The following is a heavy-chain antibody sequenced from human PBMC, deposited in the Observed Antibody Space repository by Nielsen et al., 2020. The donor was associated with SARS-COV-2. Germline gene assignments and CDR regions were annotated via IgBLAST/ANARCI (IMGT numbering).Heavy chain of an antibody. CDR1: GFTFTTYA. Sequence: GGSLRLSCAASGFTFTTYAMSWVRQAPGKGLEWVSAISGSGGSTYYVDSVKGRFTISRDNSKNTLYLQMNSLRAEDTAVYYCATEGGTYDYVWGSYRFYWGQGTLVTVSS. D-gene: IGHD3-16*02. J-gene: IGHJ4*02. CDR3: ATEGGTYDYVWGSYRFY. V-gene: IGHV3-23*01. CDR2: ISGSGGST.